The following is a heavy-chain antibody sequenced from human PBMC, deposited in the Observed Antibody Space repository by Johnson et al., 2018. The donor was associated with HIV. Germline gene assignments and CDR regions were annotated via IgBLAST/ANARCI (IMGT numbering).Heavy chain of an antibody. J-gene: IGHJ3*02. D-gene: IGHD3-22*01. V-gene: IGHV3-30*04. CDR3: ARNYYDSSDAFDI. Sequence: QVQLVESGGGVVQPGRSLRLSCAASGFTFSSYAMHWVRQAPGKGLEWVAVISYDGSNKYYADSVKGRFTISRDNSKNTLYLQMNSLRAEDTAVYYCARNYYDSSDAFDIWGQGTMVTVSS. CDR2: ISYDGSNK. CDR1: GFTFSSYA.